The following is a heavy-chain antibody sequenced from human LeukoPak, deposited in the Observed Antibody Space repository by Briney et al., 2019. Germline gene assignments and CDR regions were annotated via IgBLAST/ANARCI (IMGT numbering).Heavy chain of an antibody. CDR2: IYSGGST. J-gene: IGHJ3*02. CDR3: ARDRSRIAVAGGYAFDI. V-gene: IGHV3-66*01. Sequence: GGSLRLSCAASGFTVSSNYMSWVRQAPGKGLECVSVIYSGGSTYYADSVKGRFTISRDNSKNTLYLQMNSLRAEDTAVYYCARDRSRIAVAGGYAFDIWGQGTMVTVSS. D-gene: IGHD6-19*01. CDR1: GFTVSSNY.